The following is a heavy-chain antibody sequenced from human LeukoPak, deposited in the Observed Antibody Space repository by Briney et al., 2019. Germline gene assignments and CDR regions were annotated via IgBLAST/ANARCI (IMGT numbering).Heavy chain of an antibody. CDR3: ARATFGKIVAHFDY. J-gene: IGHJ4*02. Sequence: GGSLGLSCAASGFTFSSYWMSWVRQAPGKGLEWVANIKQDGSEKYYVDSVKGRFTISRDNAKNSLYLQMNSLRAEDTAVYYCARATFGKIVAHFDYWGQGTLVTVSS. CDR2: IKQDGSEK. D-gene: IGHD5-12*01. CDR1: GFTFSSYW. V-gene: IGHV3-7*01.